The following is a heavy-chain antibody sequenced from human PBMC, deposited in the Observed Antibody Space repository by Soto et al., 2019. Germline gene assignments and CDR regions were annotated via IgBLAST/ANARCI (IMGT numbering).Heavy chain of an antibody. CDR2: ISSTSSFT. CDR3: ARRDGYNYFDF. V-gene: IGHV3-11*06. Sequence: VQLVESGGGLVKPGGSLRLSCVASGFTFSDSYMSWVRQAPGKGLEWVSYISSTSSFTDYAESVKGRFIIPRDNAKNSLFLQMNSLRDEDTALYYCARRDGYNYFDFWGQGTLVSVSS. CDR1: GFTFSDSY. D-gene: IGHD5-12*01. J-gene: IGHJ4*02.